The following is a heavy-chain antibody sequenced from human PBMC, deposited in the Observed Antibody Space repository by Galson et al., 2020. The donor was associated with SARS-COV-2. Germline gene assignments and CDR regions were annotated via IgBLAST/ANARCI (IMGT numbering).Heavy chain of an antibody. D-gene: IGHD1-26*01. Sequence: SETLSLTCTVSGGSISSGDYYWSWIRQPPGKGLEWIGYIYYSGSTYYNPSLKSRVTITVDTTKNQFSLKLSSVTAADTAVYYCAREVDSGSYYGAFDIWGQGTMVTVSS. J-gene: IGHJ3*02. CDR2: IYYSGST. V-gene: IGHV4-30-4*08. CDR3: AREVDSGSYYGAFDI. CDR1: GGSISSGDYY.